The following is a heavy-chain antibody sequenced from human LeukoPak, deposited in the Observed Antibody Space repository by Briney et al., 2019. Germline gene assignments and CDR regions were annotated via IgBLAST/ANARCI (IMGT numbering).Heavy chain of an antibody. CDR3: ARDKYCSSTSCYGERWFDW. Sequence: GGSLRLSCAASGFTFSSYAMHWVRQAPGKGLEWVAVISYDGSNKYYADSVKGRFTISRDNSKNTLYLQMNSVRAEDTAVYYCARDKYCSSTSCYGERWFDWWREGILVIVS. J-gene: IGHJ5*01. D-gene: IGHD2-2*01. CDR1: GFTFSSYA. CDR2: ISYDGSNK. V-gene: IGHV3-30*04.